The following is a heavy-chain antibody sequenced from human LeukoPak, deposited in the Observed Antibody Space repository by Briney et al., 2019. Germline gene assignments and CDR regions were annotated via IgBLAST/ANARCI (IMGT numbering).Heavy chain of an antibody. Sequence: GGSLRLSCAASGFTFSSYGMHWVCQAPGKGLEWVAVIWYDGSNKYYADSVKGRFTISRDNSKNTLYLQMNSLRAEDTAVYYCARDGIVVVPAAIESSYYYYYGMDVWGQGTTVTVSS. V-gene: IGHV3-33*01. J-gene: IGHJ6*02. CDR1: GFTFSSYG. CDR2: IWYDGSNK. D-gene: IGHD2-2*02. CDR3: ARDGIVVVPAAIESSYYYYYGMDV.